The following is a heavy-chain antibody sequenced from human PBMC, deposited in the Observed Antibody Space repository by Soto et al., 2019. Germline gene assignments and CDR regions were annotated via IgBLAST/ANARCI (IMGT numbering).Heavy chain of an antibody. D-gene: IGHD2-2*01. CDR3: ARVIVVVPAAAGWFDP. CDR2: IYYSGST. CDR1: GGSISSGDYY. J-gene: IGHJ5*02. V-gene: IGHV4-30-4*01. Sequence: QVQLQESGPGLVKPSQTLSLTCTVSGGSISSGDYYWSWIRQPPGKGLEGLGYIYYSGSTYYNPSLKSRVTISVDTSKNQFSLKLSSVTAADTAVYYCARVIVVVPAAAGWFDPWGQGTLVTVSS.